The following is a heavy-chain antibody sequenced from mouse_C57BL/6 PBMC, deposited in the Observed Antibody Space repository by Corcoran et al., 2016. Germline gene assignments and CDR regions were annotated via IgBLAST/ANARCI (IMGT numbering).Heavy chain of an antibody. CDR1: GYTFTDYY. D-gene: IGHD1-1*01. CDR3: ASSGSSSYAMDY. Sequence: EVQLQQSGPELVKPGASVKISCKASGYTFTDYYMNWVKQSHGKSLEWIGDINPNNGGTSYNQKFKGKATLTVDKSSSTAYMELRSLTSEDSAVYYCASSGSSSYAMDYWGQGTSVTVSS. V-gene: IGHV1-26*01. CDR2: INPNNGGT. J-gene: IGHJ4*01.